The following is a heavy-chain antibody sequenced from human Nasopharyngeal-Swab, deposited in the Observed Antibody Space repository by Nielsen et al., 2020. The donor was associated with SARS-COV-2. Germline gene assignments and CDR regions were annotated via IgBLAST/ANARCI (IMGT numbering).Heavy chain of an antibody. CDR2: FDPEDGET. Sequence: ASVKVSCKVSGYTLTELSMHWVRQAPGKGLEWMGGFDPEDGETIYAQKFQGRVTMTEDTSTDTAYMELSSLRSEDTAVYYCARIVGATTREAGVFDYWGQGTLVTVSS. J-gene: IGHJ4*02. CDR3: ARIVGATTREAGVFDY. D-gene: IGHD1-26*01. CDR1: GYTLTELS. V-gene: IGHV1-24*01.